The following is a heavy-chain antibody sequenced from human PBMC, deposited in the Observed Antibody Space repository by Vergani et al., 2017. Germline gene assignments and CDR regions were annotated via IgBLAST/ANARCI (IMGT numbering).Heavy chain of an antibody. Sequence: HLHYSFPILFNPSHTLSLTCTFSFCSVDFSAFSWSWILHSPGKGLYFILNIYFIFIPNYNPSLKILFSMPVDTSKNQFFLKLTSVTAADTAVYFCARSPDTGESIDSWGQGTLVTVSS. CDR3: ARSPDTGESIDS. J-gene: IGHJ4*02. CDR1: FCSVDFSAFS. CDR2: IYFIFIP. V-gene: IGHV4-30-4*08. D-gene: IGHD1-14*01.